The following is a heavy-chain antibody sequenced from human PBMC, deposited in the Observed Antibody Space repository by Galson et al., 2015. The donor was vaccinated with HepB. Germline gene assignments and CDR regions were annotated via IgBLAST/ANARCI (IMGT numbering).Heavy chain of an antibody. CDR1: GDSVSSTITT. D-gene: IGHD5-24*01. CDR2: TYYRSKWYS. Sequence: CAISGDSVSSTITTWSWIRQSPSRGLEWLGRTYYRSKWYSDYALSVKSRITINPDPSKNQFSLQLNSVTAEDTAVYYCAKSRLTGATDYWGQGTLVTVSS. CDR3: AKSRLTGATDY. J-gene: IGHJ4*02. V-gene: IGHV6-1*01.